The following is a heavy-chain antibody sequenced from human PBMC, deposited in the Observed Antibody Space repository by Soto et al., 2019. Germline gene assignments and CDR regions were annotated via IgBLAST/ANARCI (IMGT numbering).Heavy chain of an antibody. Sequence: QVQLVESGGGVVQPGRSLRLSCAASGFTFSSYAMHWVRQAPGKGLEWVAVISYDGSNKYYADSVKGRFTISRDNSKNTLYLHMNSLRAEDTAVYYCARGGSIAAPENNWFDPWGQGTLVTVSS. CDR2: ISYDGSNK. J-gene: IGHJ5*02. D-gene: IGHD6-6*01. CDR3: ARGGSIAAPENNWFDP. V-gene: IGHV3-30-3*01. CDR1: GFTFSSYA.